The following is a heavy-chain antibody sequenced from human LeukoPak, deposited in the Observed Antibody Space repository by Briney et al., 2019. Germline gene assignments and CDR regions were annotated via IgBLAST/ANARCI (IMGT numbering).Heavy chain of an antibody. Sequence: ASVKVSCKASGYTFTGYFIHWVRQAPGQGLEWMGWINPNNGGTNYAQKFQGRVTMTRDTSISTAYMELSRLRSDDTAVYYCASYALLYYDILTGYPPPPDGLRFDSWGQGTMVTVSS. D-gene: IGHD3-9*01. J-gene: IGHJ3*01. CDR2: INPNNGGT. CDR3: ASYALLYYDILTGYPPPPDGLRFDS. CDR1: GYTFTGYF. V-gene: IGHV1-2*02.